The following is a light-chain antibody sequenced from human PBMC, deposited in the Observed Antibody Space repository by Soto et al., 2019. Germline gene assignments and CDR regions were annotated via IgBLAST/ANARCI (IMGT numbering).Light chain of an antibody. CDR1: QSIDRY. CDR3: QHSGT. CDR2: AAS. V-gene: IGKV1-39*01. Sequence: DIQMTQAPSARSASVGDRFTISFRASQSIDRYLNWYQQKAGKAPRLLIYAASKLQSGVPSRCSGSGSGTDFTRTNRDLQPDDFATYYCQHSGTFGQGTKVDIK. J-gene: IGKJ1*01.